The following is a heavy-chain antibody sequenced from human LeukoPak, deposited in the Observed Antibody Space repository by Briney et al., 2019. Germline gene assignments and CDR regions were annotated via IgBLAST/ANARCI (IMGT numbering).Heavy chain of an antibody. Sequence: GGSLRLSCAASGFTISNNYIRWLRQAPGKGLEWVSHIYSGGFTQFAGSVRGRFTMTRDRSTNTLYMELSSLRSEDTAVYYCARVESWEHSGSSQDAFDIWGQGTMVTVSS. CDR1: GFTISNNY. D-gene: IGHD1-26*01. CDR2: IYSGGFT. J-gene: IGHJ3*02. CDR3: ARVESWEHSGSSQDAFDI. V-gene: IGHV3-53*05.